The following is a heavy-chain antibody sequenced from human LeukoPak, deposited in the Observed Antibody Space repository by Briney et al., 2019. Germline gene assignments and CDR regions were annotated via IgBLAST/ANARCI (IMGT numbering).Heavy chain of an antibody. D-gene: IGHD3-22*01. J-gene: IGHJ4*02. V-gene: IGHV3-23*01. CDR3: AKVPFSVYYDSSGYYYYFDY. CDR2: ISGSGGST. Sequence: PGGSLRLSCAASGSTFSTYAMSWVRQAPGKGLDWISGISGSGGSTYYADSVKGRFTISRDNSKNTLYLQMDSLRAEDTAVYYCAKVPFSVYYDSSGYYYYFDYWGQGTLVTVSS. CDR1: GSTFSTYA.